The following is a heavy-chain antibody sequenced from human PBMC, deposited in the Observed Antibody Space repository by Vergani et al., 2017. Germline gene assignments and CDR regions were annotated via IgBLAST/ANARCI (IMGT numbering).Heavy chain of an antibody. Sequence: EVQLVESGGGLVKPGGSLRLSCAASGFPFSSYSMNWIRQAPGKGLEWVSSISSSSSYIYYADSVKGRFTISRDNAQNSLYLQMNSLRAEDTAVYYCAREAVMVTDYWGQGTLVTVSS. CDR3: AREAVMVTDY. CDR2: ISSSSSYI. J-gene: IGHJ4*02. D-gene: IGHD3-22*01. CDR1: GFPFSSYS. V-gene: IGHV3-21*01.